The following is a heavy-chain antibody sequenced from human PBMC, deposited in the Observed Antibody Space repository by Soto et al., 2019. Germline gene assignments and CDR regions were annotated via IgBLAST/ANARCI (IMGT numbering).Heavy chain of an antibody. CDR3: AKSAELDYYGMDV. D-gene: IGHD3-10*01. Sequence: QVQLVESGGGVVQPGRSLRLSCAASGFTFSSYGMHWVRQAPGKGLEWVAVISYDGSNKYYADSVKGRFTISRDNSKNTLYLQMNSLRAEDTAVYYCAKSAELDYYGMDVSGQGTTVTVSS. CDR1: GFTFSSYG. CDR2: ISYDGSNK. J-gene: IGHJ6*02. V-gene: IGHV3-30*18.